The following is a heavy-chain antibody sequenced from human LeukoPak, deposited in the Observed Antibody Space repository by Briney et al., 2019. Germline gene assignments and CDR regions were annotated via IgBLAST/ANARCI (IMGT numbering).Heavy chain of an antibody. Sequence: GGSLRLSCAGSGFTFSSYWMNWVRQAPGKGLEWVANIKQDGSEKYYVDSVKGRFTLSRDNAKNSLYLQMNSLRAEDTAVYYCAREGSVARFDYWGQGTLVTVSS. V-gene: IGHV3-7*01. CDR2: IKQDGSEK. J-gene: IGHJ4*02. D-gene: IGHD6-19*01. CDR1: GFTFSSYW. CDR3: AREGSVARFDY.